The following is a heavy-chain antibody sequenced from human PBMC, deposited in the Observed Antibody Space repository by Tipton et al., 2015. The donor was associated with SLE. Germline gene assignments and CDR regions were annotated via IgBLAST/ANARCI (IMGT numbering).Heavy chain of an antibody. Sequence: TLSLTCTVSGGSISSGSYYWSWIRQPAGKGLEWLGRIYTRGSTNYNPSLKSRVTISIDTSKNQFSLKLSSVTAADTAVYYCARGRWYFDLWGRGTLVTVSS. J-gene: IGHJ2*01. V-gene: IGHV4-61*02. CDR1: GGSISSGSYY. CDR3: ARGRWYFDL. CDR2: IYTRGST.